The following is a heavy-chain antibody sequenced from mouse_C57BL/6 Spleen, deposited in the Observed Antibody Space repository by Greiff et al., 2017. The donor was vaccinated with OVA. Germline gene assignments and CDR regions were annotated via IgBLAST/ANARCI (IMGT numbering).Heavy chain of an antibody. Sequence: QVQLQQPGAELVKPGASVKMSCKASGYTFTSYWITWVKQRPGQGLEWIGDIYPGSGSTNYNEKFKSKATLTVDTSSSTAYMQLSSLTSEDSAVYYCARKGITTVGDFAYWGQGTLVTVSA. D-gene: IGHD1-1*01. V-gene: IGHV1-55*01. J-gene: IGHJ3*01. CDR2: IYPGSGST. CDR1: GYTFTSYW. CDR3: ARKGITTVGDFAY.